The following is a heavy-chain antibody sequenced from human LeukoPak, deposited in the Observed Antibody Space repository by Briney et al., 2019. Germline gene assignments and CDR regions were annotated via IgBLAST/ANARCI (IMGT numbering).Heavy chain of an antibody. CDR2: ISAYNGNT. V-gene: IGHV1-18*01. Sequence: GASVKVSCKASGYTFISWVRQAPGQGLEWMGWISAYNGNTNYAQKLQGRVTMTTDTSTSTAYMELRSLRSDDTALYYCARVGRNLGLIDYWGQGTLVTVSS. CDR1: GYTF. D-gene: IGHD3/OR15-3a*01. CDR3: ARVGRNLGLIDY. J-gene: IGHJ4*02.